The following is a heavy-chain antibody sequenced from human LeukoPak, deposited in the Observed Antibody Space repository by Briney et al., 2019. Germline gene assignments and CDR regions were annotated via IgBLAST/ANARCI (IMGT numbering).Heavy chain of an antibody. CDR2: IHYSGNT. CDR3: ARDGRDGYNRFDY. CDR1: GGSISTYY. V-gene: IGHV4-59*01. D-gene: IGHD5-24*01. J-gene: IGHJ4*02. Sequence: PSETLSLTCTASGGSISTYYWTWIRQPPGKGMEWIGYIHYSGNTNYNPSLKSRVTISLDTSKNQFSLKLRSVTAADTAVYYCARDGRDGYNRFDYWGQGTLVTVSS.